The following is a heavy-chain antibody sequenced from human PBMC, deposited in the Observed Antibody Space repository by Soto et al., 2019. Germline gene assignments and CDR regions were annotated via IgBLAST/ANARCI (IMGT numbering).Heavy chain of an antibody. CDR1: GYTLTTYG. V-gene: IGHV1-3*04. CDR2: INTGNGGT. J-gene: IGHJ3*01. Sequence: QVQLVQSGAEVKEPGASVKVSCKASGYTLTTYGIHWVRQAPGQSLEWMGWINTGNGGTAVSQKFRGRVTITRDTVATTVYMEVSSLTTEDTPVYYCARQDSFDVWGQGTMVTVSS. CDR3: ARQDSFDV.